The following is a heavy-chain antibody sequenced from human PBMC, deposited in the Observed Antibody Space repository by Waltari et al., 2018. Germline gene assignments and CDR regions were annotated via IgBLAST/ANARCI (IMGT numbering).Heavy chain of an antibody. CDR1: GFTFSSYA. Sequence: EVQLLESGGGLVQPGGSLRLSCAASGFTFSSYAMSWVRQAPGKGLEWVSAISGSGGSTYYADSVKGRFTISRDNSKNTLYLQMNSLRAEDTAVYYCAKGRPSGSYSGGYYDYWGQGTLVTVSS. V-gene: IGHV3-23*01. D-gene: IGHD1-26*01. CDR3: AKGRPSGSYSGGYYDY. J-gene: IGHJ4*02. CDR2: ISGSGGST.